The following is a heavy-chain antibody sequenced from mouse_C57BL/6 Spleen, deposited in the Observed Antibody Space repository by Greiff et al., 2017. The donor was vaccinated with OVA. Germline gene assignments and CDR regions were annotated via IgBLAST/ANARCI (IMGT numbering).Heavy chain of an antibody. Sequence: QVQLQQSGAELVMPGASVKLSCKASGYTFTSYWMHWVKQRPGQGLELIGEIDPSDSYTNYNQKFKGKSTLTVDKSSSTAYMQLSSLTSEDSAVYYCARRAYDYYFDYWGQGTTLTVSS. CDR2: IDPSDSYT. CDR1: GYTFTSYW. D-gene: IGHD2-12*01. J-gene: IGHJ2*01. CDR3: ARRAYDYYFDY. V-gene: IGHV1-69*01.